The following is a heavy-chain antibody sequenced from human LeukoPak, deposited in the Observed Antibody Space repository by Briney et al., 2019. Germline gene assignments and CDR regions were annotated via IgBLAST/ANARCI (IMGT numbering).Heavy chain of an antibody. CDR3: ARAGKYSSGYYCDY. CDR2: INPNSGGT. D-gene: IGHD3-22*01. CDR1: GYTFTGYY. V-gene: IGHV1-2*02. J-gene: IGHJ4*02. Sequence: ASVKVSCKASGYTFTGYYMHWVRQAPGRGLEWMGWINPNSGGTNYAQKFQGRVTMTRDTSISTAYMELSRLRSDDTAVYYCARAGKYSSGYYCDYWGQGTLVTVSS.